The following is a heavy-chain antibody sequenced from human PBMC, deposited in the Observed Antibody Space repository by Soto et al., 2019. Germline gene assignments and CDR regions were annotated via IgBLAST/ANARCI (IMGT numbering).Heavy chain of an antibody. V-gene: IGHV1-2*04. CDR1: GYTFTSYY. CDR3: ARGAVAGTYYYYGMDV. J-gene: IGHJ6*02. Sequence: ASVKVSCKASGYTFTSYYMHWVRQAPGQGLEWMGWINPNSGGTNYAQKFQGWVTMTRDTSISTAYMELSRLRSDDTAVYYCARGAVAGTYYYYGMDVWGQGTTVTVSS. D-gene: IGHD6-19*01. CDR2: INPNSGGT.